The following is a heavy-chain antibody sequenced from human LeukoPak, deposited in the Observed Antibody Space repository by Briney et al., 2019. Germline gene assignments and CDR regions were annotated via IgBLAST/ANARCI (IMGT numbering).Heavy chain of an antibody. CDR2: IRSKAYGGTT. CDR3: TGGSGTDDYYYYGMDV. V-gene: IGHV3-49*03. Sequence: PGGSLRLSCTASGFTFGDYAMSWFRQAPGKGLEWVGFIRSKAYGGTTEYAASVKGRFTISRDDSKSIAYLQMNSLKTEDTAVYYCTGGSGTDDYYYYGMDVWGQGTTVTVSS. J-gene: IGHJ6*02. D-gene: IGHD3-10*01. CDR1: GFTFGDYA.